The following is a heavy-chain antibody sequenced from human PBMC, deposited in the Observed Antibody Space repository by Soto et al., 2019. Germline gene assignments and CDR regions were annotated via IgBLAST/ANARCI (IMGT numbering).Heavy chain of an antibody. J-gene: IGHJ5*02. CDR2: ISGSGGST. D-gene: IGHD5-18*01. CDR1: GFTFSSYA. CDR3: AKVMVKNWFDP. Sequence: HPGGSLRLSCAASGFTFSSYAMSWVRQAPGKGLEWVSAISGSGGSTYYADSVKGRLTISRDNSKNTLYLQMNSLRADDTAVYYCAKVMVKNWFDPWGQGTLVTVSS. V-gene: IGHV3-23*01.